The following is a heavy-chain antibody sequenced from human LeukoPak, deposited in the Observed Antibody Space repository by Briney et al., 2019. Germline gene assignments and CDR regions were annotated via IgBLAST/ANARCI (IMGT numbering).Heavy chain of an antibody. D-gene: IGHD3-16*01. CDR3: ARGLPTLRKDWFDP. V-gene: IGHV3-11*04. J-gene: IGHJ5*02. CDR2: ISSSGSSK. Sequence: PGGSLRLSCAASGFTFSDYYMSWIRQAPGEGLEWISHISSSGSSKYYADSVKGRFTISRDNAKNSLYLQMNSLRAEDTAVYYCARGLPTLRKDWFDPWGQGTLVTVSS. CDR1: GFTFSDYY.